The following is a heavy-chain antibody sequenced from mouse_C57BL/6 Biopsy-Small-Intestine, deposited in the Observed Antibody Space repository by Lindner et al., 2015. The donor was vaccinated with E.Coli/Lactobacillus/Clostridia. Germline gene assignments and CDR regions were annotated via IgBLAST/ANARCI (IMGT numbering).Heavy chain of an antibody. V-gene: IGHV1-58*01. CDR2: IYIGNGHA. CDR3: ARKGGSDYLYYSMDY. D-gene: IGHD2-13*01. J-gene: IGHJ4*01. Sequence: VQLQESGAELVRPGSSVKMSCTISGYSFTSYGINWVKQRPGQGLEWIGYIYIGNGHAEYNEKFKGKATLTSDASSSTAYMQVSSLTSEDSAIYFCARKGGSDYLYYSMDYWGQGTSVTVSS. CDR1: GYSFTSYG.